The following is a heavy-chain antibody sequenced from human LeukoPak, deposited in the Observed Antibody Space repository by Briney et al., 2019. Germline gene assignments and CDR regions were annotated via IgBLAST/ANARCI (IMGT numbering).Heavy chain of an antibody. CDR2: IGGSGSST. Sequence: GSLRLSCAASGLTFSSYAMSWVRQAPGKGLEWVSAIGGSGSSTYYADSVKGRFTISRDNSNNTLYLQMNSLRAEDTAVYYCAKDQSGYCTGGSCSAFDYWGQGTLVTVSS. CDR3: AKDQSGYCTGGSCSAFDY. V-gene: IGHV3-23*01. D-gene: IGHD2-15*01. J-gene: IGHJ4*02. CDR1: GLTFSSYA.